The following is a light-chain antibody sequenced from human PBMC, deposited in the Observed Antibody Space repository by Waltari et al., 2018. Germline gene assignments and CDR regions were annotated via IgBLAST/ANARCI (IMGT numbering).Light chain of an antibody. Sequence: DIVMTQSPGSLAVSLGERATINCKSSQSVLRSSNKKNYLAWFQQKPGQPPKVINYWEATRESGVPDRFSGSGSGTDFALTINNLQAEDVAVYYCHQYESAPLTFGGGTRVEIK. CDR2: WEA. CDR3: HQYESAPLT. J-gene: IGKJ4*01. V-gene: IGKV4-1*01. CDR1: QSVLRSSNKKNY.